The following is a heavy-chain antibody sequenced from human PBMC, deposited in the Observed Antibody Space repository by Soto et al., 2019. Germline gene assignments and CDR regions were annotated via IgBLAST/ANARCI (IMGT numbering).Heavy chain of an antibody. CDR2: IIAYNGNT. CDR3: ARVDQYSSSWYFGNGQTKYYFDY. D-gene: IGHD6-13*01. Sequence: ASVKVSCKASGGTFSSYTISWVRQAPGQGLEWMGRIIAYNGNTNYAQKLQGRVTMTADTSTSTAYMELRSLRSDDTAVYYCARVDQYSSSWYFGNGQTKYYFDYWGQGTLVTVSS. CDR1: GGTFSSYT. V-gene: IGHV1-18*01. J-gene: IGHJ4*02.